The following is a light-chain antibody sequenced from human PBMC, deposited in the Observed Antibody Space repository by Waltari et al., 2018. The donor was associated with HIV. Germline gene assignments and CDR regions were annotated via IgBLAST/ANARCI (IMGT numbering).Light chain of an antibody. CDR2: QNN. J-gene: IGLJ3*02. V-gene: IGLV6-57*03. CDR1: RGSIASNY. CDR3: QSYDTSNSHWV. Sequence: FILTQPHSVSGSPGKTVNISCTRSRGSIASNYVQWFQQRPGSAPINVIDQNNQRASGVADRFSGSIDRSSNSASLTISGLKTEDEADFFCQSYDTSNSHWVFGGGTKLTVL.